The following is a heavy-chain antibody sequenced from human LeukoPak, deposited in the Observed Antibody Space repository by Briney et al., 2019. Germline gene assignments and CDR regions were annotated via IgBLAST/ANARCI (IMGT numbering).Heavy chain of an antibody. J-gene: IGHJ4*02. CDR3: ARGQSYQLLLGY. D-gene: IGHD2-2*01. CDR2: MNPNRGNT. V-gene: IGHV1-8*01. Sequence: GAXVKVSCKASGYTFTSYDINWVRQAAGQGVEGMGWMNPNRGNTGYAQKFQGRVTMTTNTSISTAYMELSSLRSEDTAVYYCARGQSYQLLLGYWGQGTLVTVSS. CDR1: GYTFTSYD.